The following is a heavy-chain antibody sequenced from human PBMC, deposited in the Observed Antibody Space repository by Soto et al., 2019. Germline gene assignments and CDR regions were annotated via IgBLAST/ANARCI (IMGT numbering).Heavy chain of an antibody. CDR3: ARGLGSSSWQNWFDP. Sequence: SETLSLTCTVSGGSISSSSYYWVWIRQPPGKGLEWIGTIYYSGSTYYNPSLKSRVTISVDTSKTQFSLKLSSVTAADTAVYYCARGLGSSSWQNWFDPWGQGTLVTVSS. D-gene: IGHD6-13*01. V-gene: IGHV4-39*01. J-gene: IGHJ5*02. CDR2: IYYSGST. CDR1: GGSISSSSYY.